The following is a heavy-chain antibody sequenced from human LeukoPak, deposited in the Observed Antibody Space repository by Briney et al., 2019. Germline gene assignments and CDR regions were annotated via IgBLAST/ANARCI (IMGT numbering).Heavy chain of an antibody. V-gene: IGHV3-23*01. D-gene: IGHD3-10*01. J-gene: IGHJ4*02. CDR3: AKDPGLLWFGESQYFDY. CDR2: ISGSGGST. CDR1: GFTFSSYA. Sequence: PGGSLRLSCAASGFTFSSYAMSWVRQAPGKGLEWASAISGSGGSTYYADSVKGRFTISRDNSKNTLYLQMNSLRAEDTAVYYCAKDPGLLWFGESQYFDYWGQGTLVTVSS.